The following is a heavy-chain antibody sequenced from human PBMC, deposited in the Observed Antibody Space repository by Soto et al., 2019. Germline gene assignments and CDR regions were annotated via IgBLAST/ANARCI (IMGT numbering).Heavy chain of an antibody. CDR3: APWDDFWSGYYKGGVTYNWFDP. CDR1: GFTFSSYA. J-gene: IGHJ5*02. D-gene: IGHD3-3*01. V-gene: IGHV3-64D*08. Sequence: QLGGSLRLSCSASGFTFSSYAMHWVRQAPGKGLEYVSAISSNGGSTYYADSVKGRFTISRDNSKNTLYLQMSSLRAEDTAVYYCAPWDDFWSGYYKGGVTYNWFDPWGQGTLVTVSS. CDR2: ISSNGGST.